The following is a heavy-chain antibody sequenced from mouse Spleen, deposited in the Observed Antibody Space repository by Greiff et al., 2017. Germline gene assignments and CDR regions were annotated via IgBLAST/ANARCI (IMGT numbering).Heavy chain of an antibody. CDR3: TREYYYGSSLWYFDV. J-gene: IGHJ1*03. CDR2: ISSGGDYI. Sequence: EVQRVESGEGLVKPGGSLKLSCAASGFTFSSYAMSWVRQTPEKRLEWVAYISSGGDYIYYADTVKGRFTISRDNARNTLYLQMSSLKSEDTAMYYCTREYYYGSSLWYFDVWGTGTTVTVSS. D-gene: IGHD1-1*01. V-gene: IGHV5-9-1*02. CDR1: GFTFSSYA.